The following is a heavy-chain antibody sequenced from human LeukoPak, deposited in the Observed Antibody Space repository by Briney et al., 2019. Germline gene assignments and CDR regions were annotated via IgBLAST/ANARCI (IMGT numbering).Heavy chain of an antibody. CDR2: IYYSGST. CDR3: ARVEMATMRLDY. Sequence: PSETLSLTCTVSGGSISSGGYYWSWIRQHPGKGLEWIGYIYYSGSTYYNPSLKSRVTISVDTSKNQFSLKLSSVTAADTAVYYRARVEMATMRLDYWGQGTLVTVSS. CDR1: GGSISSGGYY. D-gene: IGHD5-24*01. J-gene: IGHJ4*02. V-gene: IGHV4-31*03.